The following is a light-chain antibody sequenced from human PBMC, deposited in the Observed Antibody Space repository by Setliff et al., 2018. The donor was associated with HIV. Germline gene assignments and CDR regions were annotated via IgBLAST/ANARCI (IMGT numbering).Light chain of an antibody. CDR3: SSYTTSSTPYV. V-gene: IGLV2-14*01. Sequence: QSALTQPASVSGSPGQSITISCTGTSSDVGNYNYVSWYQQYPGKAPKLMIYEVSNRPSGVSNRFSGSKSGNTAFLTISGLQAEDEADYYCSSYTTSSTPYVFGTGTKVTVL. CDR2: EVS. CDR1: SSDVGNYNY. J-gene: IGLJ1*01.